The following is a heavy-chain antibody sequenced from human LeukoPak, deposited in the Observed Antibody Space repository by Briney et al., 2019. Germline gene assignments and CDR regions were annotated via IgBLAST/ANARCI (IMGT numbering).Heavy chain of an antibody. CDR1: GYTFTVYY. CDR2: INPNSGGT. D-gene: IGHD6-13*01. Sequence: GASVKVSCKASGYTFTVYYMHWVRQAPGQGLEWMGWINPNSGGTNYAQKFQGRVTMTRDTSISTAYMELSRLRSDDTAVYYCAMGYSSSFNRGYYYGMDVWGQGTTVTVSS. J-gene: IGHJ6*02. CDR3: AMGYSSSFNRGYYYGMDV. V-gene: IGHV1-2*02.